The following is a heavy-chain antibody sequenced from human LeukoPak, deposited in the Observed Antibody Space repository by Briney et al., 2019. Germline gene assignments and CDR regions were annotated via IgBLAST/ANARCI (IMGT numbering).Heavy chain of an antibody. Sequence: GGSLRLSCAASGFTFSNAWMSWVRQAPGKGLEWVGRIKSKTDGGTTDFAAPVKGRFTISRDDSKNTVSLQMNSLKTEDTAVYYCATDRGARDYWGQGTLVTVSS. J-gene: IGHJ4*02. CDR1: GFTFSNAW. D-gene: IGHD3-10*01. CDR3: ATDRGARDY. CDR2: IKSKTDGGTT. V-gene: IGHV3-15*01.